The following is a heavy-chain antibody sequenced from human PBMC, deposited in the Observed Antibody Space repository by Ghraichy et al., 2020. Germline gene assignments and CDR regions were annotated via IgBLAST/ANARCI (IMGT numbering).Heavy chain of an antibody. D-gene: IGHD4-17*01. CDR3: ARARVHYGQDGNWFDP. V-gene: IGHV3-7*01. Sequence: GGSLRLSCAASGFTFSSYWMTWVRQAPGKGLEWVANINQDGSDNNYVDSVKGRFTISRDNAKNSLYLQMNSLRAEETAVYYCARARVHYGQDGNWFDPWGQGTLVTVSS. CDR1: GFTFSSYW. J-gene: IGHJ5*02. CDR2: INQDGSDN.